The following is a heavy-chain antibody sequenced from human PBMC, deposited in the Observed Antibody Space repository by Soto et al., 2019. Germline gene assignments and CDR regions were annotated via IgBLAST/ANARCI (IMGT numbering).Heavy chain of an antibody. CDR1: GFTFDDYA. CDR3: AKDAAWELLAPYFDY. Sequence: EVQLVESGGGLVQPGRSLRLSCAASGFTFDDYAMHWVRQAPGKGLEWVSGISWNSGSIGYADSVKGRFTISRDNAKNSLYLQMNSLRAEDTALYYCAKDAAWELLAPYFDYWGQGTLVTVSS. D-gene: IGHD1-26*01. J-gene: IGHJ4*02. CDR2: ISWNSGSI. V-gene: IGHV3-9*01.